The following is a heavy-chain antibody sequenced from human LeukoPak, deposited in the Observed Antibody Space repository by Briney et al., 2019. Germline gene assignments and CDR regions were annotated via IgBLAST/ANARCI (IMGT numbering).Heavy chain of an antibody. J-gene: IGHJ5*02. CDR3: ARRWFGELLISWFDP. D-gene: IGHD3-10*01. CDR1: GFTFSSYA. Sequence: PGGSLRLSCAASGFTFSSYAMHWVRQAPGKGLEYVSAISSNGGSTYYANSVKGRFTISRDNSKNTLYLQMGSLRAEDMAVYYCARRWFGELLISWFDPWGQGTLVTVSS. CDR2: ISSNGGST. V-gene: IGHV3-64*01.